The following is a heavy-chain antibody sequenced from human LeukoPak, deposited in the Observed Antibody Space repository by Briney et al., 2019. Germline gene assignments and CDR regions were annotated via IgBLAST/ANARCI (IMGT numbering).Heavy chain of an antibody. Sequence: PGGSLRLSCAAPGFTFSGSAMHWVRQASGKGLEWVGRIRSKANSYATAYAASVKGRFTISRDDSKNTAYLQMNSLKTEDTAVYYCTVIITSQNIVRDWGQGTLVTVSS. V-gene: IGHV3-73*01. J-gene: IGHJ4*02. CDR2: IRSKANSYAT. CDR1: GFTFSGSA. CDR3: TVIITSQNIVRD. D-gene: IGHD3-10*01.